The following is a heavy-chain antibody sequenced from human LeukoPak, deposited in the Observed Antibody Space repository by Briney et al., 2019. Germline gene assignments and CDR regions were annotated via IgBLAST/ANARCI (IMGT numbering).Heavy chain of an antibody. CDR2: INPNTAGT. CDR1: GGTFSSYA. D-gene: IGHD4-11*01. CDR3: ATSAGDYRAGYYYYMGV. J-gene: IGHJ6*03. Sequence: ASVKVSCKASGGTFSSYAISWVRQAPGQGLEWMGWINPNTAGTNYAQKFLGGVTLTWDTSISTAYMELNRLTSDDTAVYYCATSAGDYRAGYYYYMGVWGKGTSVTVSS. V-gene: IGHV1-2*02.